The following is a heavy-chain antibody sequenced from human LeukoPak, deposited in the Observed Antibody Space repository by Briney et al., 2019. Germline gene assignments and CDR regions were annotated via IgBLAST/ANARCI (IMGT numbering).Heavy chain of an antibody. J-gene: IGHJ4*02. CDR3: ATFQAYANSGHLRPYLYY. CDR2: SDPKDVKT. V-gene: IGHV1-24*01. D-gene: IGHD3-22*01. CDR1: GYSLTELA. Sequence: GASVKVSCKIYGYSLTELAIHWVRQAPGKGLEWMGGSDPKDVKTSFAEKFQGRVTFTEDTSTDTAFMELSRLRSDDTAVYYCATFQAYANSGHLRPYLYYWGQRTLVTVSS.